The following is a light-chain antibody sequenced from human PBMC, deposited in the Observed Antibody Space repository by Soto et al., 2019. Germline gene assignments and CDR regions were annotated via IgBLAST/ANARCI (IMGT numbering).Light chain of an antibody. J-gene: IGLJ2*01. Sequence: QPVLTQSSSASASLGSSVKLTCTLRSGHSSYIIAWHQQQPGKAPRYLMKLEVSGSYNKGSGVPDRFSGSSSGADSYLTISNLQFEDEADYYCETWANNILVFGGGTKLTVL. CDR3: ETWANNILV. CDR1: SGHSSYI. V-gene: IGLV4-60*02. CDR2: LEVSGSY.